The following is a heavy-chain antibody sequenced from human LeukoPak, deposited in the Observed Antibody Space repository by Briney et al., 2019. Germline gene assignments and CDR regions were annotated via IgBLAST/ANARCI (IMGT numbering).Heavy chain of an antibody. V-gene: IGHV3-21*01. Sequence: GGSLRLSCAASGFTFSNYNMNWVRQAPGKAMEWVSSITSSGTYIFYADSVKGRFTISRDNAKNSLYLQMDSLGPEDTAVYYCARRDGSGSYYLGYWGQGTLVTVSS. J-gene: IGHJ4*02. CDR3: ARRDGSGSYYLGY. CDR2: ITSSGTYI. D-gene: IGHD3-10*01. CDR1: GFTFSNYN.